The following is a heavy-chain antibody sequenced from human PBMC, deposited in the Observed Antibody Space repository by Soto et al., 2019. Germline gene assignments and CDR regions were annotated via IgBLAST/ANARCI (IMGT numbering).Heavy chain of an antibody. V-gene: IGHV4-31*03. J-gene: IGHJ4*02. CDR3: ARDSSGPGYSYGKFDY. CDR2: IYYSGMT. D-gene: IGHD5-18*01. CDR1: GVSISSGGYF. Sequence: SETLSLTCTVSGVSISSGGYFWTCIRQHPGKGLEWIGNIYYSGMTYYNPSLRGRVSISLDPSESQFSLKVNSVTAADTAVYYCARDSSGPGYSYGKFDYWGQGALVTVSS.